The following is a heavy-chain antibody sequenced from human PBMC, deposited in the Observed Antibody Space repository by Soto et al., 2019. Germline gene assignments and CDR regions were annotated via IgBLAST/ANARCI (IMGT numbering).Heavy chain of an antibody. CDR1: GFTFGSYS. D-gene: IGHD3-3*01. J-gene: IGHJ4*02. Sequence: GGSLRLSCAASGFTFGSYSMNWVRQAPGKGLEWVSSISYSSSYIYYADSVKGRFTISRDNAKNSLYLQMNSLRAEDAAVYYCARWSIGGAGVNGYYLQYWGQGTPVTAPQ. V-gene: IGHV3-21*01. CDR3: ARWSIGGAGVNGYYLQY. CDR2: ISYSSSYI.